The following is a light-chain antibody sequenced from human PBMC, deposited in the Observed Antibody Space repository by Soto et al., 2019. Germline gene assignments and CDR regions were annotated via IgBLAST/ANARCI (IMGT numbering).Light chain of an antibody. V-gene: IGKV3-20*01. Sequence: EIVLTQSPATLSLSPGERAILSCRASQSVSTFLAWFQQKPGQPPRLLIYDSSTRATGFPDRFSGSGSGTDFTITIIRMEHEDFAVYSCQQYDISPWKFGQGAKVDIK. CDR3: QQYDISPWK. J-gene: IGKJ1*01. CDR2: DSS. CDR1: QSVSTF.